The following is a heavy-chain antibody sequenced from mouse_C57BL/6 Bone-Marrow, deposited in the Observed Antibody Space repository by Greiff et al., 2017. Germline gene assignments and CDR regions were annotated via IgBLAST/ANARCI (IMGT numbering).Heavy chain of an antibody. CDR3: ARWGYYCEYDGHHDY. Sequence: QVQLQQPGAELVKPGASVKLSCKASGYTFTSYWMHWVKQSPGQGLEWIGMIHPNSGNTNYNEKFKSKATMTVDKSSSTAYMQLRSLTSEDSAVYYCARWGYYCEYDGHHDYWGQGTTLTVSS. CDR1: GYTFTSYW. J-gene: IGHJ2*01. CDR2: IHPNSGNT. V-gene: IGHV1-64*01. D-gene: IGHD2-4*01.